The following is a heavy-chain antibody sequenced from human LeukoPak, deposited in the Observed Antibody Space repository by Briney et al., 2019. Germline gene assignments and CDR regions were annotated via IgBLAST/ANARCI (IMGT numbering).Heavy chain of an antibody. J-gene: IGHJ5*02. CDR1: GFTFSTYG. Sequence: GGSLRLSCAASGFTFSTYGMHWVRQAPGKGLEWVTFIRSDGSNKYYADSVKGRFTISRDNSKNTLYLQMNSLRAEDTAIYYCAKDAQVYSTYDWRWFDPWGQGTLVTVSS. CDR2: IRSDGSNK. CDR3: AKDAQVYSTYDWRWFDP. D-gene: IGHD4-11*01. V-gene: IGHV3-30*02.